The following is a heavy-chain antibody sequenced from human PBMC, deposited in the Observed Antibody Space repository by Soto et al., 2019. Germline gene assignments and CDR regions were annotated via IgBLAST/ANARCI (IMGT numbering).Heavy chain of an antibody. V-gene: IGHV3-33*01. D-gene: IGHD4-17*01. CDR2: IWYDGSNK. CDR1: GFTFSSYG. CDR3: ARDQDYGDYMNHYYYYYYMDV. Sequence: GGSLRLSCAASGFTFSSYGMHWVRQAPGKGLEWVAVIWYDGSNKYYADSVKGRFTISRDNSKNTLYLQMNSLRAEDTAVYYCARDQDYGDYMNHYYYYYYMDVWGKGTTVTVSS. J-gene: IGHJ6*03.